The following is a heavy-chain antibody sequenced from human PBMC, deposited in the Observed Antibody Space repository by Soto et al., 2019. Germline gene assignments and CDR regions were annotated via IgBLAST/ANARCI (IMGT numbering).Heavy chain of an antibody. J-gene: IGHJ4*02. CDR3: ARELNTDSSAYYSFAY. V-gene: IGHV1-18*01. CDR2: INVYSGST. CDR1: GYTFTSYS. D-gene: IGHD3-22*01. Sequence: AASVKVSCKASGYTFTSYSISWVRQAPGQGLEWMGWINVYSGSTKYAQKFQGRVTMTTDTSTSTVYMELRSLTSDDTAVYYCARELNTDSSAYYSFAYWGQGTLVTVSS.